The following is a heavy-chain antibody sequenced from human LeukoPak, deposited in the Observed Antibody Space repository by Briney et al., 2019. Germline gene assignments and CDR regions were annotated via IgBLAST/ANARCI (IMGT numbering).Heavy chain of an antibody. Sequence: PGGSLRLSCAASGFNLRGFWMSWVRQAPGKGLEWVANIKQDGTEKYYLASVKGRFSISRDNAKSSVYLQMNSLRAEDTAVYYCARDAGSRTYYYDSSPYAYWGQGTLVTVSS. V-gene: IGHV3-7*01. CDR3: ARDAGSRTYYYDSSPYAY. CDR2: IKQDGTEK. D-gene: IGHD3-22*01. J-gene: IGHJ4*02. CDR1: GFNLRGFW.